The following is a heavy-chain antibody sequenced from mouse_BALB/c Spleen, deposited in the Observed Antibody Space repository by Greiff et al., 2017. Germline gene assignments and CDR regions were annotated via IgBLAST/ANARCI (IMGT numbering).Heavy chain of an antibody. CDR2: ISSGGGST. CDR1: GFAFSSYD. D-gene: IGHD2-14*01. J-gene: IGHJ1*01. V-gene: IGHV5-12-1*01. CDR3: ARQNYRYDDWYFDV. Sequence: EVQGVESGGGLVKPGGSLKLSCAASGFAFSSYDMSWVRQTPEKRLEWVAYISSGGGSTYYPDTVKGRFTISRDNAKNTLYLQMSSLKSEDTAMYYCARQNYRYDDWYFDVWGAGTTVTVSS.